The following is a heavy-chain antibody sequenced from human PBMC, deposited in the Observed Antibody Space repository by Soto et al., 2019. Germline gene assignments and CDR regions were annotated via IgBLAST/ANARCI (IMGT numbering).Heavy chain of an antibody. Sequence: EVQLVQSGAEVKKPGESLTISCKASGYSFTTYWITWVRQIPGKGLEWMGRIDPSDSYTYYSSSFQGHVTISVDKSISTAYLQWSSLKASDTGMFYCARHPYNSPLGDFDFWGQGTLVTVSS. CDR2: IDPSDSYT. CDR1: GYSFTTYW. J-gene: IGHJ4*02. D-gene: IGHD1-20*01. V-gene: IGHV5-10-1*03. CDR3: ARHPYNSPLGDFDF.